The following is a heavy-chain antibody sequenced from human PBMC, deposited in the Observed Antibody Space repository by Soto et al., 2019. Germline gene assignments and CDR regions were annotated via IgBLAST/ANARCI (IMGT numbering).Heavy chain of an antibody. V-gene: IGHV4-59*01. Sequence: PSETLSLTCTVSGGSISSYYWSWIRQPPGKGLEWIGYIYYRGSTNYNPSLKSRVTISVDTSKNQFSLKLSSVTAADTAVYYCARDIMGTNYYYYGMDVWGQGTTVTVSS. D-gene: IGHD2-8*01. CDR3: ARDIMGTNYYYYGMDV. CDR1: GGSISSYY. J-gene: IGHJ6*02. CDR2: IYYRGST.